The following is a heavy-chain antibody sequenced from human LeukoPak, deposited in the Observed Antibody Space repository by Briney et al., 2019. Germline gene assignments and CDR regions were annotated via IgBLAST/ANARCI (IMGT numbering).Heavy chain of an antibody. CDR1: GFTFSSYE. V-gene: IGHV3-48*03. CDR3: ARVKYFDFWSGNDAFDI. Sequence: GGSLRLSCAASGFTFSSYEMNWVRQAPGKGLEWVSYISHSGYTIHYADSVKGRFTISRDNAKNSLYLQMNSLRAEDTAVYYCARVKYFDFWSGNDAFDIWGQGTMVTVSS. CDR2: ISHSGYTI. J-gene: IGHJ3*02. D-gene: IGHD3-3*01.